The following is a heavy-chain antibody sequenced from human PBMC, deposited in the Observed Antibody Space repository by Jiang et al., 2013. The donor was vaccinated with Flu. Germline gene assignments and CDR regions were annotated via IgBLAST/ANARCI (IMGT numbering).Heavy chain of an antibody. CDR2: IYYSGST. CDR3: ARDGYSGNYFDY. CDR1: GGSLSSYY. V-gene: IGHV4-59*01. D-gene: IGHD3-10*01. J-gene: IGHJ4*02. Sequence: CTVSGGSLSSYYWSWIRQPPGKGLEWIGYIYYSGSTNYNPSLKSRITISVDTSKNQFSLKLSSVTAADTAVYYCARDGYSGNYFDYWGQGTLVTVSS.